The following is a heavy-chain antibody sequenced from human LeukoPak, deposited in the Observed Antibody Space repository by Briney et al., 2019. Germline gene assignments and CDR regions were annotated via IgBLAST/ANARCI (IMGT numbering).Heavy chain of an antibody. V-gene: IGHV4-34*01. CDR2: INHIGST. CDR3: ATRPCSGGSCYSASRPYYFDY. Sequence: SETLSLTCAVYGVSFSGYYWSWIRQPPGKGLEWIGEINHIGSTNYNPSLKSRVTISVDKSKNQFSLKLSSVTAADTAVYYCATRPCSGGSCYSASRPYYFDYWGQGTLVTVSS. J-gene: IGHJ4*02. CDR1: GVSFSGYY. D-gene: IGHD2-15*01.